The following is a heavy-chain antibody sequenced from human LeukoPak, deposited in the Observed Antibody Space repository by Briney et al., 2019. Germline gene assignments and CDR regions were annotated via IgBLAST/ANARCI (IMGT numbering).Heavy chain of an antibody. D-gene: IGHD3-16*01. CDR1: GGTFSSYA. Sequence: ASVKVSCKASGGTFSSYAISWVRQAPGQGLEWMGGIIPIFGTANYAQKFRGRVTITADESTSTAYMELSSLRSEDTAVYYCARDPGRVRFDYYYGMDVWGQGTTVTVSS. V-gene: IGHV1-69*13. CDR3: ARDPGRVRFDYYYGMDV. CDR2: IIPIFGTA. J-gene: IGHJ6*02.